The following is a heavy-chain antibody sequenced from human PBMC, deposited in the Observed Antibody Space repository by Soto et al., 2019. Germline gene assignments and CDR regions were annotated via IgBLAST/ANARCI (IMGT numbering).Heavy chain of an antibody. D-gene: IGHD6-13*01. CDR1: GGSISSYY. J-gene: IGHJ4*02. CDR2: IYYSGSA. V-gene: IGHV4-59*01. CDR3: ARDAPGGSSWHYFDY. Sequence: PSETLSLTCTVSGGSISSYYWSWIRQPPGKGLEWIGYIYYSGSANYNPSLKSRVTISVDTSKNQFSLKLSSVTAADTAVYYCARDAPGGSSWHYFDYWGQGTLVTVSS.